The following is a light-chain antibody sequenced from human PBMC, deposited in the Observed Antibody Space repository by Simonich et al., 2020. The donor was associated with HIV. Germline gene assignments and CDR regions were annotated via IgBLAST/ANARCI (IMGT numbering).Light chain of an antibody. CDR3: QQYGRSPYT. Sequence: EIVLTQSPGTLSLSPGERATLSCRASQSVSSSYLAWYQQKPGLAPRLLIYDASSRATGIPARFSGSGSGTEFTLSISSMQSEDFALYYCQQYGRSPYTFGQGTKLEIK. V-gene: IGKV3D-20*01. CDR2: DAS. J-gene: IGKJ2*01. CDR1: QSVSSSY.